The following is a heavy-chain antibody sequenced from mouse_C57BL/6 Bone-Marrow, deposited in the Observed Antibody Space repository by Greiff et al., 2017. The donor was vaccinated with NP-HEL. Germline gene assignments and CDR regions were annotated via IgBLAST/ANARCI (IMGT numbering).Heavy chain of an antibody. Sequence: LVESGAELVKPGASVKLSCKASGYTFTEYTIHWVKQRSGQGLEWIGWFYPGSGSIKYNEKFKDKATLTADTSSSTAYLELSRLTSEDEAVYFCARHGGLLWGGYYAMDYWGQGTSVTVSS. CDR2: FYPGSGSI. D-gene: IGHD2-1*01. V-gene: IGHV1-62-2*01. CDR3: ARHGGLLWGGYYAMDY. J-gene: IGHJ4*01. CDR1: GYTFTEYT.